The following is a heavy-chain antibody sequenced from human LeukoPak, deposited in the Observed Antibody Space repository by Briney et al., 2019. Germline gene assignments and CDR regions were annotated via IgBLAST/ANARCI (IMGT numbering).Heavy chain of an antibody. V-gene: IGHV3-30*04. CDR2: ISYDGSNK. CDR1: GFTFCSFA. D-gene: IGHD6-13*01. Sequence: GGSLRLSCAASGFTFCSFAMHWVRQAPGKGLEWVAVISYDGSNKYYADSVKGRFTISRDNSKNTLYLQMNSLTAEDTAVYYCAANDRGIAAAGLFDFWGQGTLVTVSS. J-gene: IGHJ4*02. CDR3: AANDRGIAAAGLFDF.